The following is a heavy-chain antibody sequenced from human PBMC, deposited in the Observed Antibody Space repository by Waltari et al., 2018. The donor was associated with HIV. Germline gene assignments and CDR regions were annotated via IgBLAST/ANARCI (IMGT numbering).Heavy chain of an antibody. CDR2: IRGSGGST. V-gene: IGHV3-23*01. CDR3: AKDTPDRGWYPDMGY. D-gene: IGHD6-19*01. Sequence: EVQLLESGGGLVQPGGSLRLSCATSGFTFSTYAMSWVRQAPGKGLEWVSAIRGSGGSTYYADAVKGRFTIARDNSKNTLYLQMNSLRADDTAVYYCAKDTPDRGWYPDMGYWGQGTLVTVSS. CDR1: GFTFSTYA. J-gene: IGHJ4*02.